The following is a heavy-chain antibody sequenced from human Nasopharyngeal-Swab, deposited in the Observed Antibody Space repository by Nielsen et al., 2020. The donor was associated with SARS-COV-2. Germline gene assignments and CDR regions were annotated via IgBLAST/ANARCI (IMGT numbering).Heavy chain of an antibody. CDR3: ARGNYGSGSYHESDY. Sequence: SETLSLTCTVSGGSISSSSYYWGWIRQPPGKGLEWIGSIYYSGSTYYNQSLKSRVTISVDTSKNQFSLKLSSVTAADTAVYYCARGNYGSGSYHESDYWGQGTLVTVSS. V-gene: IGHV4-39*07. D-gene: IGHD3-10*01. J-gene: IGHJ4*02. CDR1: GGSISSSSYY. CDR2: IYYSGST.